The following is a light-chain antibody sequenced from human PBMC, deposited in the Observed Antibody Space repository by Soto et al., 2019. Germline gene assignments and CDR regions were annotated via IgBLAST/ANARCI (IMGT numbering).Light chain of an antibody. V-gene: IGLV2-8*01. J-gene: IGLJ1*01. CDR2: EVN. CDR1: SSDVGAYDY. Sequence: CALTQPPSGSGSPGQSVAISCTGTSSDVGAYDYVSWYQQHPGKAPELIIYEVNQRPSGVPDRFSGSKSGNTASLTVSGLQAVVVADYSCTSYSCSSNFVVFGTGTKLTFL. CDR3: TSYSCSSNFVV.